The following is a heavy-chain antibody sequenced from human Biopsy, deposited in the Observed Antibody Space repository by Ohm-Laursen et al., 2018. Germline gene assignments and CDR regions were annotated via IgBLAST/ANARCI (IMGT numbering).Heavy chain of an antibody. CDR2: ISDDGRNK. J-gene: IGHJ6*03. D-gene: IGHD3-10*01. CDR3: ARDRYYGSENYFSHYNMDV. V-gene: IGHV3-30*03. Sequence: SLRLSCTASGFSFSSYGMHWVRQAPGKGLEWVAVISDDGRNKYYIDSVRGRFTISRDNSKNTLYLHTNSLRAADTAVYYCARDRYYGSENYFSHYNMDVWGQGTTVTVSS. CDR1: GFSFSSYG.